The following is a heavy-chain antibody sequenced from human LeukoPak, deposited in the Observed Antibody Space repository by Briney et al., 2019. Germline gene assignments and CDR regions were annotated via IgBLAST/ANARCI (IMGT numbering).Heavy chain of an antibody. D-gene: IGHD6-13*01. Sequence: ASVKVSCKASGYTFTDYYMHWVRQAPGQGLEWMGWINPNSGGTNYAQKFQGRVTMTRDTSISTAYMELSRLRSDDTAVFYCAREEVIAAAGPTLDYWGQGALVAVSS. CDR2: INPNSGGT. V-gene: IGHV1-2*02. CDR3: AREEVIAAAGPTLDY. CDR1: GYTFTDYY. J-gene: IGHJ4*02.